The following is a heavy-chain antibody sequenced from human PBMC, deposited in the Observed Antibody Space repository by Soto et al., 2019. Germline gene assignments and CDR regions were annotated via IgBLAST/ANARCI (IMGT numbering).Heavy chain of an antibody. CDR3: AIGGQWLDVHFDY. Sequence: GGSLRLSCTASGFTFSSSAMSWVRQAPGEGLGWVSISSASGGSTYHADSVKGRFSIARDNSKNTLYLQMTRLRTEDTAVYYCAIGGQWLDVHFDYWGQGALVTVSS. CDR1: GFTFSSSA. V-gene: IGHV3-23*01. CDR2: SSASGGST. J-gene: IGHJ4*02. D-gene: IGHD6-19*01.